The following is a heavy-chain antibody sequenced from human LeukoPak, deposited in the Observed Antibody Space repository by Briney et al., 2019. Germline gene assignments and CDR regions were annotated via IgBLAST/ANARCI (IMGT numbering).Heavy chain of an antibody. CDR1: GYTFIGYY. CDR2: INPDSGGT. V-gene: IGHV1-2*02. J-gene: IGHJ5*02. CDR3: ARGGPPKTWIQLWGWFDP. D-gene: IGHD5-18*01. Sequence: GASVKVSCKASGYTFIGYYMHWVRQAPGQGLEWMGWINPDSGGTNYAEKFQGRVTMTRDTSISTAYMELSRLRSDDTAVYYCARGGPPKTWIQLWGWFDPWGQGTLVTVSS.